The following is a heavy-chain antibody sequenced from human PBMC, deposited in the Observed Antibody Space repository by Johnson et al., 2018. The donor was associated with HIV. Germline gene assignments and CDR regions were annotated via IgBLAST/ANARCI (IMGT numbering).Heavy chain of an antibody. Sequence: VQLVESGGGLVQPGGSLRLSCAASGFTVSTNYMSWVRQAPVKGLEWVSVIYTGSDSTSYTDSVKDRFTISSDSSKNAVYLQMSSLRAEDTALYYCARGSSGSFDLWGRGTMVTVSS. D-gene: IGHD6-6*01. CDR3: ARGSSGSFDL. CDR1: GFTVSTNY. V-gene: IGHV3-66*01. CDR2: IYTGSDST. J-gene: IGHJ3*01.